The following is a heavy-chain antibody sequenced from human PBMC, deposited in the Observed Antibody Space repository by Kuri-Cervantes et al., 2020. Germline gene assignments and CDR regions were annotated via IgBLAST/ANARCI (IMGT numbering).Heavy chain of an antibody. V-gene: IGHV3-48*01. D-gene: IGHD3-10*01. CDR2: ISSSSSTI. Sequence: GESLKISCAASGFTFSSYSMNWVRQAPGKGLEWVSYISSSSSTIHYADSVKGRFTISRDNAKNSLYLQMNSLRAEDTAVYYCARGGPFFGEPLPNPRWGFDYWGQGTLVTVSS. CDR1: GFTFSSYS. J-gene: IGHJ4*02. CDR3: ARGGPFFGEPLPNPRWGFDY.